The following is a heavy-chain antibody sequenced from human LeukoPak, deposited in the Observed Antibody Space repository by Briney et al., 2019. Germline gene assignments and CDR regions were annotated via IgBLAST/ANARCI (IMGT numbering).Heavy chain of an antibody. Sequence: PGGSLRLSCAASGFIFSNYWMSWVRQAPGKGLEWVANIKQDGSERYYVDSVKGRFTISRDNTKNSLYLQMSSLRAEDTAVYYCVRGNDYGGPHYWGQGTPVTVSS. J-gene: IGHJ4*02. CDR2: IKQDGSER. CDR3: VRGNDYGGPHY. D-gene: IGHD4-23*01. V-gene: IGHV3-7*01. CDR1: GFIFSNYW.